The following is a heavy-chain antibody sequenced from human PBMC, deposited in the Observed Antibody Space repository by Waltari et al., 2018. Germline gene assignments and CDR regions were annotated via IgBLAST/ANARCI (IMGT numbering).Heavy chain of an antibody. CDR2: INAGNVNT. J-gene: IGHJ5*02. Sequence: QVQLVQSGAEVKKPGASVKVSCKASGYTFPSYAMHWVRPAPGQRLEWVGWINAGNVNTKYAQKCQGRVTITRYTSASTAYMELSSLRAEDTAVYYCATPYCSGGSCWGWFDPWGQGTLVTVSA. CDR1: GYTFPSYA. D-gene: IGHD2-15*01. V-gene: IGHV1-3*01. CDR3: ATPYCSGGSCWGWFDP.